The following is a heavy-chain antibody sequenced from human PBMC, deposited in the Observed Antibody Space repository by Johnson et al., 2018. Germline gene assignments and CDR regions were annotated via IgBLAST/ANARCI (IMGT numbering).Heavy chain of an antibody. CDR3: AKGSGPAYYYYYMDV. CDR1: GFTFDDYA. D-gene: IGHD1-26*01. J-gene: IGHJ6*03. V-gene: IGHV3-9*01. Sequence: VQLVESGGGLVQPGRSLRLSCAASGFTFDDYAMHWVRQAPGKGLEWVSGISWNSGSIGYADSVKGRFTISRDNAKNSLYLQMNSLRAEDTALYYCAKGSGPAYYYYYMDVWGKGTTVTVSS. CDR2: ISWNSGSI.